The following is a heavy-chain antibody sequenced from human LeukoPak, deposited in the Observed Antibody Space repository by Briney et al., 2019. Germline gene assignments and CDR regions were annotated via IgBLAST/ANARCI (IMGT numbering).Heavy chain of an antibody. D-gene: IGHD5-18*01. V-gene: IGHV4-39*07. J-gene: IGHJ4*02. Sequence: PSETLSLTCTVSGGSISSSSYYWGWLRQPPGEGLEWIGSIYYSGSTYYNPSLKSRVTISVDTSKNQFSLKLSSVTAADTAVYYCARAVLLGTDFDYWGQGTLVTVSS. CDR3: ARAVLLGTDFDY. CDR2: IYYSGST. CDR1: GGSISSSSYY.